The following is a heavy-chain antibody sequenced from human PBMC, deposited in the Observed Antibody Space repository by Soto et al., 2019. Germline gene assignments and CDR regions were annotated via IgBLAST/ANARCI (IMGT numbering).Heavy chain of an antibody. CDR2: ISSIGRII. J-gene: IGHJ4*02. Sequence: PGGSLRLSCAASGFILSSYGMNWVRQAPGKGLAWVSYISSIGRIIYYADSVKGRFTISRDSASNSLFLQMNSLRAEDTAVYYCARDRPGCGYPLFDYWGQGNLVTASS. D-gene: IGHD3-22*01. CDR1: GFILSSYG. CDR3: ARDRPGCGYPLFDY. V-gene: IGHV3-48*03.